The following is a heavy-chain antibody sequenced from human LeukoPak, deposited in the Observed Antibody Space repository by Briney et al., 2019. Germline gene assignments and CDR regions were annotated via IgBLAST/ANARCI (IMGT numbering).Heavy chain of an antibody. CDR2: INPNSGGI. Sequence: GASVKVSCKASGYTFTGYYMHWVRQAPGQGLEWMGWINPNSGGINYAQKFQGRVTMTRDTSISTAYMELSRLRSDDTAVYYCAREGSGYDWDYWGQGTLVTVSS. D-gene: IGHD5-12*01. J-gene: IGHJ4*02. V-gene: IGHV1-2*02. CDR1: GYTFTGYY. CDR3: AREGSGYDWDY.